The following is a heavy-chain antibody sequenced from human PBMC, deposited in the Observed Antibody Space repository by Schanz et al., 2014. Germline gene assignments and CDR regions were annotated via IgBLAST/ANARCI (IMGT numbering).Heavy chain of an antibody. CDR2: ISGSGGST. Sequence: EVQLLESGGGLVQPGGSLRLSCAASGFTFSSYAMSWVRQAPGKGLEWVSAISGSGGSTYYADSVKGRFIISRDNSKNTLYLEMNRLRVDDTAVYYCARPSDSSWYMDVWGKGTTVTVSS. CDR3: ARPSDSSWYMDV. CDR1: GFTFSSYA. J-gene: IGHJ6*03. D-gene: IGHD2-21*02. V-gene: IGHV3-23*01.